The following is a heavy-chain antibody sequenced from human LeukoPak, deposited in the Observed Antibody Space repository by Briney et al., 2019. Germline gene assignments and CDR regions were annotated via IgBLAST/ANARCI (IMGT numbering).Heavy chain of an antibody. V-gene: IGHV4-39*07. J-gene: IGHJ4*02. CDR2: IYYSGTT. Sequence: MASETLSLTCTVSGGSISSSSNCWGWIRQPPGKGLEWIGSIYYSGTTYYNPSLKSRVTISVDTSKNQFSLKLSSVTAADTAVYYCARDRQQLVRGDYFDYWGQGTLVSVSS. CDR3: ARDRQQLVRGDYFDY. CDR1: GGSISSSSNC. D-gene: IGHD6-13*01.